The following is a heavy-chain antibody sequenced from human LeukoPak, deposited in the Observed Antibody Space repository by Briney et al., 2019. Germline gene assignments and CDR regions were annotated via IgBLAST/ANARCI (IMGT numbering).Heavy chain of an antibody. CDR2: ISAYNGNT. CDR3: ARNEGSGSYYNVRVLADWFDP. V-gene: IGHV1-18*01. J-gene: IGHJ5*02. CDR1: GYTFTSYG. D-gene: IGHD3-10*01. Sequence: ASVKVSCKASGYTFTSYGISWVRQAPGQGLEWMGWISAYNGNTNYAQKLQGRVTMTTDTSTSTAYMELRSLRSDDTAVYYCARNEGSGSYYNVRVLADWFDPWGQGTLVTVSS.